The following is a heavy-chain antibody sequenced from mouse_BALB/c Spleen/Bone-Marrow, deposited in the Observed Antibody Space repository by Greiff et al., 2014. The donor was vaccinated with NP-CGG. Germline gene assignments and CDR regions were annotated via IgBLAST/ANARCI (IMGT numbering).Heavy chain of an antibody. CDR3: TGKNDYYGISSFDY. CDR2: IYPSDTYT. D-gene: IGHD1-1*01. J-gene: IGHJ2*01. Sequence: VQLQQSGAELVRPGASVKLSCKASGYTFTSYWINWVKQRPGQGLEWIGNIYPSDTYTNYNQEFKDKATLTVDKSSSTAYMQLSSPTSEDSAVYYCTGKNDYYGISSFDYWGQGTTLTVSS. V-gene: IGHV1-69*02. CDR1: GYTFTSYW.